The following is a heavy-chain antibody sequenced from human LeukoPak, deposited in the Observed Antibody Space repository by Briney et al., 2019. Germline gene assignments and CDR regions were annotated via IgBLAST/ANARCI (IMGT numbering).Heavy chain of an antibody. J-gene: IGHJ3*02. CDR2: ISAYNGNT. D-gene: IGHD4-23*01. V-gene: IGHV1-18*01. CDR3: ARDGLATVVTKGFAFDI. CDR1: GYTFTSYG. Sequence: ASAKVSCKASGYTFTSYGISWVRQAPGQGLEWMGWISAYNGNTNYAQKLQGRVTMTTDTSTSTAYMELRSLRSDDTAVYYCARDGLATVVTKGFAFDIWGQGTMVTVSS.